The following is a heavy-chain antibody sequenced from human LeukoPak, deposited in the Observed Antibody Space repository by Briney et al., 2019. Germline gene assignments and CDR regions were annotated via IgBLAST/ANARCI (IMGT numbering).Heavy chain of an antibody. J-gene: IGHJ4*02. CDR2: IYYSGST. CDR3: ARHESGWYNY. V-gene: IGHV4-59*08. D-gene: IGHD6-19*01. Sequence: PSETLSLTCTVSGGSISSYYWSWIRQPPGKGLEWIGYIYYSGSTSYNPSLKSRVTISVDTSKNQFSLKLTSVTAADTAVYYCARHESGWYNYWGQGTLVTVSS. CDR1: GGSISSYY.